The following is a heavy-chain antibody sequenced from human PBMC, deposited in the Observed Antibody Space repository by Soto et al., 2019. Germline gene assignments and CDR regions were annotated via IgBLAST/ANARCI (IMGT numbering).Heavy chain of an antibody. CDR1: GGTFSSYA. CDR2: IIPIFGTA. CDR3: ARPYSTAWSIVGATRHYYYYGMDV. J-gene: IGHJ6*02. D-gene: IGHD1-26*01. V-gene: IGHV1-69*01. Sequence: QVPLVQSGAEVKKPGSSVKVSCKASGGTFSSYAISWVRQAPGQGLEWMGGIIPIFGTANYAQKFQGRVTITADESTSTAYIELSSLSSEDTAVYYCARPYSTAWSIVGATRHYYYYGMDVWGQGTTVTVSS.